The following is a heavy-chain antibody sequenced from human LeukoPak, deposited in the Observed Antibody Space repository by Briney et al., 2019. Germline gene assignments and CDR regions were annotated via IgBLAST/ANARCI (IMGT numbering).Heavy chain of an antibody. CDR2: IYYSGST. Sequence: SETLSLTCTVSGGSISSYYWSWIRQPPGKGLEWIGYIYYSGSTNCNPSLKSRVTISVDTSKNQFSLKLSSVTAADTAVYYCARHSGYRDDYYAMDVWGQGTTVTVSS. V-gene: IGHV4-59*01. D-gene: IGHD5-12*01. CDR1: GGSISSYY. J-gene: IGHJ6*02. CDR3: ARHSGYRDDYYAMDV.